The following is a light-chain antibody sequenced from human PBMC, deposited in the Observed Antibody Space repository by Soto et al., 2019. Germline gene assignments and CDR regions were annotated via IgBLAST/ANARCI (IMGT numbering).Light chain of an antibody. CDR3: QQYDDLPLT. J-gene: IGKJ4*01. CDR2: AAS. Sequence: DIQMTQSPSSLSASVGDRVTITCQASQDISNHINRYQQKPGKAPQLLIYAASNLETGVPSRFSGSGSGTDFTLTISSLQPGDLGTYFCQQYDDLPLTFGGGTKVELK. V-gene: IGKV1-33*01. CDR1: QDISNH.